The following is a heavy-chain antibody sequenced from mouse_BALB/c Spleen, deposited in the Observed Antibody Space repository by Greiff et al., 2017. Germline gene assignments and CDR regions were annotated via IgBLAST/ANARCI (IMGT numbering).Heavy chain of an antibody. V-gene: IGHV2-6-7*01. CDR2: IWGDGST. CDR1: GFSLTGYG. D-gene: IGHD3-1*01. J-gene: IGHJ4*01. CDR3: AREAARALYAMDY. Sequence: VQLVESGPGLVAPSQSLSITCTVSGFSLTGYGVNWVRQPPGKGLEWLGMIWGDGSTDYNSALKSRLSISKDNSKSQVFLKMNSLQTDDTARYYCAREAARALYAMDYWGQGTSVTVSS.